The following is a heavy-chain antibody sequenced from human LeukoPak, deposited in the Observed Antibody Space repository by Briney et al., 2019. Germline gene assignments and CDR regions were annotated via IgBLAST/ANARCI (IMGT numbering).Heavy chain of an antibody. CDR1: GGTFSSYA. J-gene: IGHJ3*02. V-gene: IGHV1-69*04. CDR2: IIPILGIA. Sequence: SVKVSCKASGGTFSSYAISWVRQAPGQGLEWMGRIIPILGIANYAQKFQGRVTITADKSTSTAYMELSSLRSEDTAVYYCARVVTHDAFDIWGQGTMVTVSS. D-gene: IGHD2-21*01. CDR3: ARVVTHDAFDI.